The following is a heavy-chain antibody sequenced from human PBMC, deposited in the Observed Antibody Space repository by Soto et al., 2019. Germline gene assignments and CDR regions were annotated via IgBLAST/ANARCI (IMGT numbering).Heavy chain of an antibody. CDR3: ARLGGSCISTSCYYYYGMDV. D-gene: IGHD2-2*01. CDR1: GGSISSSSYD. CDR2: IYYSGST. Sequence: SETLSLTSSVSGGSISSSSYDWGWIRQPPGEGLEWIGSIYYSGSTYYNPSLKSRVTISVDTSKNQFSLKLSSVTAADTAVYYCARLGGSCISTSCYYYYGMDVWGQGTTVT. J-gene: IGHJ6*02. V-gene: IGHV4-39*01.